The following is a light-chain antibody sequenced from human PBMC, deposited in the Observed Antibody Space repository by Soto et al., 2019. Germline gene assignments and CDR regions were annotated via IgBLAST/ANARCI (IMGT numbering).Light chain of an antibody. V-gene: IGKV3-15*01. CDR3: QQYNKWPLT. Sequence: EIVMTQSPSTLSVSPGERGTLCCGASQSVTSNLAWYEQRPGQAPRLLIYDTSTRATGIPARISGSGSGTEFTLTISSLQSEDFAVYYCQQYNKWPLTFGGGTKVDIK. CDR2: DTS. CDR1: QSVTSN. J-gene: IGKJ4*01.